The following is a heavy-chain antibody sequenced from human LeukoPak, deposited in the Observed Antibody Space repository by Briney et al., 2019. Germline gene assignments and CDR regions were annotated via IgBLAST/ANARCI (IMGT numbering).Heavy chain of an antibody. CDR2: IYSGGIT. V-gene: IGHV3-23*03. Sequence: GGSLRLSCAASGFTFSSYAMSWVRQAPGKGLEWVSVIYSGGITYYADSVKGRFTISRDNSKNTLYLQMNSLRAEDTAVYYCAGGYMVRGVIITSWGQGTLVTVSS. CDR3: AGGYMVRGVIITS. J-gene: IGHJ4*02. D-gene: IGHD3-10*01. CDR1: GFTFSSYA.